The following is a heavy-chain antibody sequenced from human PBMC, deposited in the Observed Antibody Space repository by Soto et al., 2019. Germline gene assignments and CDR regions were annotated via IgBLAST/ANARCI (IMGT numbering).Heavy chain of an antibody. J-gene: IGHJ4*02. V-gene: IGHV1-69*13. CDR3: ARVLIGSYYDSI. Sequence: SVQVSCQASGGTFRSYAISLVRQAPGQGLEWMGGIIPIFGTANYAQKFQGRVTITADESTSTAYMELSSLRSEDTAVYYCARVLIGSYYDSIWGQGTLVTVSS. CDR1: GGTFRSYA. CDR2: IIPIFGTA. D-gene: IGHD3-22*01.